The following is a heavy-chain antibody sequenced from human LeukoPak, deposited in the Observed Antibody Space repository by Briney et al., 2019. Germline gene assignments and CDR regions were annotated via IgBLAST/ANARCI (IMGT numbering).Heavy chain of an antibody. D-gene: IGHD3-22*01. CDR3: ARSSQDFYDSSYYSPFEN. V-gene: IGHV1-69*06. Sequence: ASVKVSCKASGGTFNTFVISWVRQAPGQGLEWTGGIIPMFGTANYAQKFQGRVTITADKSTSTAYMELRSLRSEDTAVFYCARSSQDFYDSSYYSPFENWGQGTLVTVSS. CDR1: GGTFNTFV. CDR2: IIPMFGTA. J-gene: IGHJ4*02.